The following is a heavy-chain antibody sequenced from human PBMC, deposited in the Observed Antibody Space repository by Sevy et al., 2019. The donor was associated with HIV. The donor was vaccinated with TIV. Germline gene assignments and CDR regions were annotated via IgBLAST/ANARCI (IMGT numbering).Heavy chain of an antibody. CDR2: INPSGGST. J-gene: IGHJ6*02. D-gene: IGHD2-15*01. V-gene: IGHV1-46*01. CDR1: GYTFTSYY. Sequence: ASVKVSCKASGYTFTSYYMHWVRQAPGQGLEWMGIINPSGGSTSNAQKFQGRVTMTRDTSTSTVYMELSSLRSEDTAVYYCARARSLYCSGGSCPYYYYGMDVWCQGTTVTVSS. CDR3: ARARSLYCSGGSCPYYYYGMDV.